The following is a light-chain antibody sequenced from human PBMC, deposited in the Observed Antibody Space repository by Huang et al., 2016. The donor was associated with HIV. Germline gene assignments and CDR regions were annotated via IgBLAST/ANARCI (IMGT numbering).Light chain of an antibody. CDR2: GAS. Sequence: EIVLTQSPVTLSLSPGEGASLSCRASQGVHNSYLAWDQQKPGQAPRLLICGASNRATGVPHRFRGSESGTDFTLTISGLDPEDFAVYYCQQYGTLPYTFGQGTKLEI. J-gene: IGKJ2*01. V-gene: IGKV3-20*01. CDR3: QQYGTLPYT. CDR1: QGVHNSY.